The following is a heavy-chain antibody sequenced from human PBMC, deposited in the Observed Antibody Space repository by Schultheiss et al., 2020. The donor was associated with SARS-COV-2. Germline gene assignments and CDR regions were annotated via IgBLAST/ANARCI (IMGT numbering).Heavy chain of an antibody. CDR2: ISSSSSYI. CDR3: AREGHDYGDYVVDY. J-gene: IGHJ4*02. Sequence: GSLRLSCPASGFTFSSYSMNWVRQAPGKGLEWVSSISSSSSYIYYADSVKGRFTISRDNAKNSLYLQMNSLRAEDTAVYYCAREGHDYGDYVVDYWGQGTLVTVSS. V-gene: IGHV3-21*01. CDR1: GFTFSSYS. D-gene: IGHD4-17*01.